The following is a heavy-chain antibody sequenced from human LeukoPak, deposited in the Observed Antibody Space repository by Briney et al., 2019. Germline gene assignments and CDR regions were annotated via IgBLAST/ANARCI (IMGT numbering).Heavy chain of an antibody. Sequence: GRSLRLSCAASGFTFSSYGMHWVRQAPGKGLEWVAVISYDGSNEKYADSVKGRFTISRDNSKNTLYLQMNSLRAEDTAVYYCARDQDYAFDIWGQGTMVSVSS. D-gene: IGHD3/OR15-3a*01. CDR2: ISYDGSNE. CDR3: ARDQDYAFDI. CDR1: GFTFSSYG. J-gene: IGHJ3*02. V-gene: IGHV3-30*03.